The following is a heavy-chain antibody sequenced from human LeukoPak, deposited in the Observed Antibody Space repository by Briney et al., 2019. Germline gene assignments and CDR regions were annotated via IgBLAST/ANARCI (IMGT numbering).Heavy chain of an antibody. V-gene: IGHV1-2*02. CDR1: GYTFTGYY. CDR2: INPNSGGT. D-gene: IGHD1-26*01. Sequence: GASVKVSCKASGYTFTGYYMHWVRQAPGQGLEWMGWINPNSGGTNYAQKFQGRVTMTRDTSISTAYMELSRLRSDDTAVYYCARDLGDILWLGAGDYWGQGTLVTVSS. J-gene: IGHJ4*02. CDR3: ARDLGDILWLGAGDY.